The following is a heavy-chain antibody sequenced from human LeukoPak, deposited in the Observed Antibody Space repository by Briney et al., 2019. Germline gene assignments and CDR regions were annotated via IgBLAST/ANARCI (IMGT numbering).Heavy chain of an antibody. D-gene: IGHD2-15*01. Sequence: PSETLSLTCTVSGGAISGYFWSWIRQPAGKGLEWLGRISPSGDTYYNPSLKSQVTMSVDRSKYQFSLKLSSVTAADTAVYYCAGEEGVRGLPDYWGQETLVTVSS. V-gene: IGHV4-4*07. CDR2: ISPSGDT. J-gene: IGHJ4*02. CDR3: AGEEGVRGLPDY. CDR1: GGAISGYF.